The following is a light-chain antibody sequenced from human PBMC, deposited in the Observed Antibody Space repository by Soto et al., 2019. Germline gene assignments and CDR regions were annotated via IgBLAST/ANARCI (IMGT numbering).Light chain of an antibody. CDR1: QGISSA. Sequence: AIQLTQSPSSLSASVGDRVTITCRASQGISSALAWYQQKPGQAPKLLIYDASSLASGVPLRFSGSGSGTDFTLTISSLQPEDFAAYYCLQFNSYPITFGQGTRLEI. V-gene: IGKV1-13*02. J-gene: IGKJ5*01. CDR2: DAS. CDR3: LQFNSYPIT.